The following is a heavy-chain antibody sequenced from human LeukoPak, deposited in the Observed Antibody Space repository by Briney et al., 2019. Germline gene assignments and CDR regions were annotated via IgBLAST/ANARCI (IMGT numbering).Heavy chain of an antibody. D-gene: IGHD3-10*01. CDR1: GGTFSSYA. J-gene: IGHJ5*02. V-gene: IGHV1-69*04. Sequence: RASVKVSCKASGGTFSSYAISWVRQAPGQGLEWMGRIIPILGIANYAQKFQGRVTITADKSTSTAYMELSSLRSEDTAVYYCARDYGSGSSNWFDPWGQGTLVTVSS. CDR3: ARDYGSGSSNWFDP. CDR2: IIPILGIA.